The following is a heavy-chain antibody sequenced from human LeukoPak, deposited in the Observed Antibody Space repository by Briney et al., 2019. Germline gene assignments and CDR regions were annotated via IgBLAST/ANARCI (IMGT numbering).Heavy chain of an antibody. Sequence: PSETLSLTCTVSGGSISSYYWSWIRQPPGKGLEWIGYIYYSGSTNYNPSLKSRVTISVDTSKNQFSLKLSSVTAADTAVYYCARTGGYGDNWFDPWGQGTLVTVSS. J-gene: IGHJ5*02. CDR2: IYYSGST. D-gene: IGHD4/OR15-4a*01. V-gene: IGHV4-59*08. CDR1: GGSISSYY. CDR3: ARTGGYGDNWFDP.